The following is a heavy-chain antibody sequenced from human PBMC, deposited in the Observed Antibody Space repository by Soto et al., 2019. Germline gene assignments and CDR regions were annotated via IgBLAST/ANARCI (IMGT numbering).Heavy chain of an antibody. V-gene: IGHV4-31*11. CDR3: AREDAARIERWFDA. CDR2: IYFSGST. J-gene: IGHJ5*02. CDR1: GGSIISASYS. D-gene: IGHD6-6*01. Sequence: QVQLQESGPRLVKPSQTLSLSCAVSGGSIISASYSWNWIRQSPGRGLEWIGHIYFSGSTYYNPSLKSRVSISVDTSNNQFSLKLTSVTAADTAVYFCAREDAARIERWFDAWGQGILVTVSS.